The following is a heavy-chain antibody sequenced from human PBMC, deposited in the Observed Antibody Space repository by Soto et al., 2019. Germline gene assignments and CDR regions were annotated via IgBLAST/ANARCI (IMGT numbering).Heavy chain of an antibody. D-gene: IGHD2-15*01. J-gene: IGHJ5*02. V-gene: IGHV1-69*17. CDR2: ITPLFGIP. CDR3: ARDTHSAGGWFDT. CDR1: GGTSRGLS. Sequence: QVQLVQSGAEVKKPGSSVKVSCKASGGTSRGLSLPWGGRAPGQGLEWMGGITPLFGIPNYPQKFQGRLTITADKSTGTAYLELSSLRSEDTAVYYCARDTHSAGGWFDTWGRGTLVTVSS.